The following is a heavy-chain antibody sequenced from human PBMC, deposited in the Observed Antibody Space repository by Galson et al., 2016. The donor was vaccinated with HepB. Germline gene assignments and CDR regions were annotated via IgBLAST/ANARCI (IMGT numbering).Heavy chain of an antibody. J-gene: IGHJ4*02. CDR1: GYTLTELS. Sequence: SVKVSCKVSGYTLTELSMHWVRQAPGKGLEWMGGFDPDDGETIYAQKFQGRVTMTEDTSTDTAYMEMSSLRSEDTAVYYCANEGLEWPLGVFGNWGQGTLVTVSS. CDR2: FDPDDGET. CDR3: ANEGLEWPLGVFGN. D-gene: IGHD3-3*01. V-gene: IGHV1-24*01.